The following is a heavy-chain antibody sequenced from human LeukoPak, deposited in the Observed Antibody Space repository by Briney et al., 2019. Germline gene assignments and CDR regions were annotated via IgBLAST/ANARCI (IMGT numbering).Heavy chain of an antibody. CDR3: ARGGIWSGYFYAFDI. V-gene: IGHV4-4*07. CDR2: IYTSGST. CDR1: GGSISSYY. J-gene: IGHJ3*02. Sequence: PSETLSLTCTVSGGSISSYYWSRIRQPAGKGLEWIGRIYTSGSTNYNPSLKSRVTMSVDTSKNQFSLKLSSVTAADTAVYYCARGGIWSGYFYAFDIWGQGTMVTVSS. D-gene: IGHD3-3*01.